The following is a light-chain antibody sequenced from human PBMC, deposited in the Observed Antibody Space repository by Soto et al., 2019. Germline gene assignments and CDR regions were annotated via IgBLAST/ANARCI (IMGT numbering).Light chain of an antibody. CDR3: QHRCRWPRDT. V-gene: IGKV3-11*01. Sequence: EIVLTQSPGTLSLSPGESATLSCRASQNVGHNLAWYQQKPGQAPRLLIYAASDRATGIPARFRGSGSDTDFTLTIISVDPEDYAVYYCQHRCRWPRDTFGQGTKLEIK. CDR2: AAS. CDR1: QNVGHN. J-gene: IGKJ2*01.